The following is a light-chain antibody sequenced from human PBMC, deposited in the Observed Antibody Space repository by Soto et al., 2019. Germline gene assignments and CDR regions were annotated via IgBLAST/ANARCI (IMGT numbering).Light chain of an antibody. CDR1: TGAVTSGHS. CDR2: DTN. CDR3: LLYLGGVAV. V-gene: IGLV7-43*01. J-gene: IGLJ2*01. Sequence: QAVVTQEPSLTVSPGGTVTLTCALSTGAVTSGHSPNWFEQKPGHAPRALIYDTNNKHPWTPGRFSGSLLGGKVALTLSGVQPEDEAEFYCLLYLGGVAVFGGGTKLTVL.